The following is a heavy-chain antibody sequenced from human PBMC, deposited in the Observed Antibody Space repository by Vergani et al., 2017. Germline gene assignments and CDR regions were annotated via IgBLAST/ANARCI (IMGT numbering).Heavy chain of an antibody. CDR1: GFTFDDYA. D-gene: IGHD2-2*01. CDR2: ISWNSGSI. J-gene: IGHJ4*02. CDR3: AKDMSCSSTSCYGAFDY. V-gene: IGHV3-9*01. Sequence: EVQLVESGGGLVQPGRSLRLSCAASGFTFDDYAMHWVRQAPGKGLEWVSGISWNSGSIGYADSVKGRFTNSRDNAKNSLYLQMNSLRAEDTALYYCAKDMSCSSTSCYGAFDYWGQGTLVTVSS.